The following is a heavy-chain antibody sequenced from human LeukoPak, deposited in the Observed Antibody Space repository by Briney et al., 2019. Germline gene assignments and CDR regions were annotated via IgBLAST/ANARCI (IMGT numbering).Heavy chain of an antibody. CDR3: ATGIRERGFDS. Sequence: PGGSLRLSCAASGFSFGSYGMNWVRQAPGKGLEWVSAISGSGGTTYYADSVKGRFTISRDNAKNSLYLQMNSLRAEDTALYFCATGIRERGFDSWGQGTLVTVSS. D-gene: IGHD1-1*01. CDR2: ISGSGGTT. J-gene: IGHJ4*02. CDR1: GFSFGSYG. V-gene: IGHV3-23*01.